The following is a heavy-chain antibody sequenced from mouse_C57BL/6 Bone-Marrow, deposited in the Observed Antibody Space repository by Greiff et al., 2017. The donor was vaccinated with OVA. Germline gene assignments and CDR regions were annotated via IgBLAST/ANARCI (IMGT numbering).Heavy chain of an antibody. CDR3: ASGEGYYYGSSRDY. V-gene: IGHV1-53*01. J-gene: IGHJ2*01. Sequence: VQLQQPGTELVKPGASVKLSCTASGYTFTSYWMHWVKQRPGQGLEWIGNINPSHGGTNYNEQFKSKATLTEDKSSRTAYMQISSLTSEDSAVYYCASGEGYYYGSSRDYWGQGTTLTVSS. D-gene: IGHD1-1*01. CDR1: GYTFTSYW. CDR2: INPSHGGT.